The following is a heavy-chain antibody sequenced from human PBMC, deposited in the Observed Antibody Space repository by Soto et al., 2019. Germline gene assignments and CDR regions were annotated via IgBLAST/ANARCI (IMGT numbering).Heavy chain of an antibody. V-gene: IGHV4-34*01. Sequence: QVQLQQWGAGLLKPSETLSLTCAVYGGSFSGYYWSWIRQPPGKGLEWIGEINHSGSTNYNPGLKSRVTISVDTSKNQFSLKLSFVTAADTAVYYWASETPEVFDYWGQGTLVTVAS. CDR1: GGSFSGYY. CDR2: INHSGST. J-gene: IGHJ4*02. CDR3: ASETPEVFDY.